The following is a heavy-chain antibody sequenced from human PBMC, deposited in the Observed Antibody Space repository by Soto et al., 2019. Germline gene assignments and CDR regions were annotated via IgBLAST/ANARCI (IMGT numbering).Heavy chain of an antibody. D-gene: IGHD6-19*01. Sequence: GGSLRLSCAASGFTFSSYGMHWVRQAPGKGLEWVAVIWYDGSNKYYADSVKGRFTISRDNSKNTLYLQMNSLRAEDTAVYYCARATSQWLAYFDYWGQGTLVTVSS. V-gene: IGHV3-33*01. CDR1: GFTFSSYG. J-gene: IGHJ4*02. CDR2: IWYDGSNK. CDR3: ARATSQWLAYFDY.